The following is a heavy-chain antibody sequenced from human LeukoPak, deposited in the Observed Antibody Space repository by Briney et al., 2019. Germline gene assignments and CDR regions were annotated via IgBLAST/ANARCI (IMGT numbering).Heavy chain of an antibody. D-gene: IGHD3-10*01. CDR1: GGTFSSYA. CDR3: ARGLRMVRGVITKRYDY. CDR2: MNPNSGNT. Sequence: ASVKVSCKASGGTFSSYAISWVRQATGQGLEWMGWMNPNSGNTGYAQKFQGRVTMARNTSISTAYMELSSLRSEDTAVYYCARGLRMVRGVITKRYDYWGQGTLVTVSS. J-gene: IGHJ4*02. V-gene: IGHV1-8*02.